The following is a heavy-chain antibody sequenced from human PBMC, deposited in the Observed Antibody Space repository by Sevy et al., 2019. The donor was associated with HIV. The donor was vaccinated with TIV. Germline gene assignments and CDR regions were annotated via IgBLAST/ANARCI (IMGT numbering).Heavy chain of an antibody. CDR2: IFHSGTT. J-gene: IGHJ6*03. D-gene: IGHD3-10*01. V-gene: IGHV4-39*01. CDR3: ARHDGFGELYYMDV. Sequence: SETLSLTCTVSGGSISSRTNYWAWIRQPPGKGLEWIGSIFHSGTTYYNPSLKSRVTISEDTSKGQFSLKLSSVTAADTAVYFCARHDGFGELYYMDVRGKGTTVTVSS. CDR1: GGSISSRTNY.